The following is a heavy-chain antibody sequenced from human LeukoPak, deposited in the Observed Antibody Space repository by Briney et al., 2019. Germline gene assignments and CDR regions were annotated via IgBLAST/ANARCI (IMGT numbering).Heavy chain of an antibody. Sequence: GSLRLSCAASGFTVSSNYMSWIRQPPGKGLEWIGEINHSGSTNYNPSLKSRVTISVDTSKNQFSLKLSSVTAADTAVYYCARGWTWSGYSYWGQGTLVTVSS. CDR3: ARGWTWSGYSY. CDR2: INHSGST. V-gene: IGHV4-34*01. D-gene: IGHD3-3*01. J-gene: IGHJ4*02. CDR1: GFTVSSNY.